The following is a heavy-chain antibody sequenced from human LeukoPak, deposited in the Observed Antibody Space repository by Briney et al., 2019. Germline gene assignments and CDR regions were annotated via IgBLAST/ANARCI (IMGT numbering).Heavy chain of an antibody. V-gene: IGHV3-73*01. CDR1: GFTFSSYS. CDR2: IRSKANSYAT. J-gene: IGHJ6*03. Sequence: GGSLRLSCAASGFTFSSYSMNWVRQAYGKGLEWVGRIRSKANSYATAYSASVKGRFTISRDDSKNTAYLQMNSLKTEDTAVYYCTRTSGSSKVGGYYYYYMDVWGKGTTVTISS. CDR3: TRTSGSSKVGGYYYYYMDV. D-gene: IGHD1-26*01.